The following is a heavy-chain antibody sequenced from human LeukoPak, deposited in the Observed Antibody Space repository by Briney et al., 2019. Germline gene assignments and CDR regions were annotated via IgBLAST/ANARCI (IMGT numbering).Heavy chain of an antibody. CDR3: ARDWMGYCSSNSCYLYYMDV. J-gene: IGHJ6*03. V-gene: IGHV3-7*01. CDR2: IKEDGSKK. CDR1: GFTFSSYW. Sequence: GGFLRLSCAASGFTFSSYWMSWVRQAPGKGLEWVANIKEDGSKKDYVDSVRGRFTISRDNARNSLYLQMNSLRAEDTAVYYCARDWMGYCSSNSCYLYYMDVWGKGTTVTVSS. D-gene: IGHD2-2*01.